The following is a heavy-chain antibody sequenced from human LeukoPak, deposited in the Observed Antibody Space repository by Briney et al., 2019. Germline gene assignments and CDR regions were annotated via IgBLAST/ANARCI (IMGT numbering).Heavy chain of an antibody. CDR3: ARGVGGGAAAAPPVEGYWFDP. D-gene: IGHD6-13*01. CDR2: INHSGST. Sequence: PSETLSLTCAVYGGSFSGYYWSWIRQPPGKGLEWIGEINHSGSTNYNPSLKSRVTISVDTSKNQFSLKLSSVTAADTAVYYCARGVGGGAAAAPPVEGYWFDPWGQGTLVTVSS. V-gene: IGHV4-34*01. CDR1: GGSFSGYY. J-gene: IGHJ5*02.